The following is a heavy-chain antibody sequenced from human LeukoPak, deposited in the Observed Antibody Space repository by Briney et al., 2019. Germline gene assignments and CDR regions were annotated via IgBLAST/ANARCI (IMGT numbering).Heavy chain of an antibody. CDR2: ISYDGSNK. J-gene: IGHJ6*02. CDR3: ARMDGGQTFLGYFYYGMDV. D-gene: IGHD3-16*01. V-gene: IGHV3-30*03. CDR1: GFTFSSYG. Sequence: GGSLRLSCAASGFTFSSYGMHWVRQAPGKGLEWVAVISYDGSNKYYADSVKGRFTISRDDSKNTVYLQMNRLRVDDTGVYYCARMDGGQTFLGYFYYGMDVWGPGTKVTVSS.